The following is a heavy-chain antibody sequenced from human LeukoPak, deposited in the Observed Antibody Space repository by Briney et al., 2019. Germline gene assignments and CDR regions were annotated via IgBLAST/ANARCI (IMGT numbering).Heavy chain of an antibody. Sequence: SETLSLTCGVSGGSISWYYWSWIRQPPGKGLEWIGYIYYNGSTNYNPSLKSRVTISVDTSKNQISLKLTSVTTADTAVYYCARDRDSSFDYWGQGTLVTVSS. CDR3: ARDRDSSFDY. CDR2: IYYNGST. CDR1: GGSISWYY. V-gene: IGHV4-59*01. J-gene: IGHJ4*02. D-gene: IGHD6-13*01.